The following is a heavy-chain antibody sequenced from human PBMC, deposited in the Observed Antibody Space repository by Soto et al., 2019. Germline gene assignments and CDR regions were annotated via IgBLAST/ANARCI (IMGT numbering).Heavy chain of an antibody. CDR2: VSTGSTTI. CDR3: AREPYCSGGSCYSFSREYYYYMDV. V-gene: IGHV3-48*01. Sequence: PGGSLRLSCAASGFSFSSYAMTWVRQAPGKGLEWVSSVSTGSTTIYYADSVRGRFTISRDNAKNSLYLQMNSLRAEDTAVYYCAREPYCSGGSCYSFSREYYYYMDVWGKGTTVTVSS. CDR1: GFSFSSYA. D-gene: IGHD2-15*01. J-gene: IGHJ6*03.